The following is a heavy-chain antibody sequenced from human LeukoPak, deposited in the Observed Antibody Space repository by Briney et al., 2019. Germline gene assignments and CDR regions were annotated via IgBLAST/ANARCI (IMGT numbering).Heavy chain of an antibody. J-gene: IGHJ4*02. Sequence: SETLSLTCTVSGGSISSYYWSWIRQPPGKGLEWIGYIYYSGNTDYNPSLKSRVTISVDTSKNQFSLKLSSVTAADTAVYYCARWHSSGYYFSHWGQGTLVTVSS. CDR1: GGSISSYY. D-gene: IGHD3-22*01. V-gene: IGHV4-59*01. CDR2: IYYSGNT. CDR3: ARWHSSGYYFSH.